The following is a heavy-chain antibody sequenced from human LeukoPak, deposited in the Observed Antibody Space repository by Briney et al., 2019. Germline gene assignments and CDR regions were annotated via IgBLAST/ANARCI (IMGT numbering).Heavy chain of an antibody. CDR2: ISSGSSYI. CDR1: GFTFSSYS. CDR3: ARDDEYYYYMDV. V-gene: IGHV3-21*01. Sequence: GGSLGLSCAASGFTFSSYSMNWVRQAPGKGLEWVSSISSGSSYIYYADSVKGRFTISRDNAKNSLYLQMNSLRAEDTAVYYCARDDEYYYYMDVWGKGTTVTVSS. J-gene: IGHJ6*03.